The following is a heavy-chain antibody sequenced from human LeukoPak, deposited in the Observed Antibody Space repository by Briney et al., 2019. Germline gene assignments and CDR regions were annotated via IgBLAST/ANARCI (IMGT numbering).Heavy chain of an antibody. Sequence: SETLSLTCAVSGHSISSGYYWGWIRQPPGKGLEWIGNIYHSGSTYYNPSLKSRVTISVDTSKNQFSLKLSSVTAADTAVYYCARDLGPYFDSCGWFDPWGQGTLVTVSS. V-gene: IGHV4-38-2*02. CDR2: IYHSGST. CDR3: ARDLGPYFDSCGWFDP. D-gene: IGHD3-9*01. CDR1: GHSISSGYY. J-gene: IGHJ5*02.